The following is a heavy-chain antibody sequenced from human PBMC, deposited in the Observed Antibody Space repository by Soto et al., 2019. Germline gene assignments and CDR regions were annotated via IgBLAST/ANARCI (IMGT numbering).Heavy chain of an antibody. CDR3: AKHYRGFKSGSIIHGFVI. CDR2: ISVTCGGT. CDR1: GFDFVAYA. D-gene: IGHD3-10*01. J-gene: IGHJ3*02. V-gene: IGHV3-23*01. Sequence: GGSLRLSCVASGFDFVAYAMNWVRQPPGQGLEWVSTISVTCGGTYYADSVRGRFTISRAISKNTVFLQMTSLRADDTAVYYCAKHYRGFKSGSIIHGFVIWGHGTLPTVSS.